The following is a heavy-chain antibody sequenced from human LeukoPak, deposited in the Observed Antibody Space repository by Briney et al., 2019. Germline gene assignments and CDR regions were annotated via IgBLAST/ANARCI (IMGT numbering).Heavy chain of an antibody. V-gene: IGHV3-66*01. CDR1: GFTVSSKY. CDR3: TRAFSSWSDYFDY. D-gene: IGHD6-13*01. Sequence: GGSLRLSCAAFGFTVSSKYMSWVRQAPGKGLEWVSVLYSGGDTYYADSVKGRFTISRDNAKNSLYLQMDNLRAEDTAVYYCTRAFSSWSDYFDYWGQGTLVTVSS. CDR2: LYSGGDT. J-gene: IGHJ4*02.